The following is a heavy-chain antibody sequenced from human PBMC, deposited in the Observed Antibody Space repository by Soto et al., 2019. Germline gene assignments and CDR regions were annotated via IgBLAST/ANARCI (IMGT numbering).Heavy chain of an antibody. CDR2: ISGASDTT. J-gene: IGHJ4*02. D-gene: IGHD3-16*02. CDR3: AKSFTQSNVWRAYRHKTHFDY. V-gene: IGHV3-23*01. CDR1: GFTFNNYG. Sequence: EVRPLESGGGPVQPGESLRLSCEASGFTFNNYGMDWVRQAPGRGLEWISFISGASDTTYYADSVKGRFIISRDNSKNTLYLQMNSLRAEDTAIYYCAKSFTQSNVWRAYRHKTHFDYWGQGALVTVTS.